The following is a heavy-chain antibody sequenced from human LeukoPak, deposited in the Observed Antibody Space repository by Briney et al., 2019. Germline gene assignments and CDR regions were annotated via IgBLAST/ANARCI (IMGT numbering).Heavy chain of an antibody. Sequence: SETLSLTCTVSGGSISSYYWSWIRQPPGKGLEWIGYIYYSGSTNYNPSLKSRVTISVDTSKNQFSLKVSSVTAADTAVYYCARVFDSGSQAYFYYMDVWGKGTTVT. CDR1: GGSISSYY. V-gene: IGHV4-59*01. J-gene: IGHJ6*03. CDR3: ARVFDSGSQAYFYYMDV. CDR2: IYYSGST. D-gene: IGHD3-10*01.